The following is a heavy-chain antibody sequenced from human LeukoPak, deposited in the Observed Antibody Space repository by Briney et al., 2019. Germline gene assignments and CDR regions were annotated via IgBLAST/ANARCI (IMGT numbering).Heavy chain of an antibody. CDR3: ARDYYYDSSGYWDYYFDY. CDR1: GFTFSSYG. J-gene: IGHJ4*02. CDR2: ISEDGSNK. D-gene: IGHD3-22*01. Sequence: GGSLRLSCAASGFTFSSYGMHCVRQAPGKGLEWVAVISEDGSNKYYEDSVKGRFTISRDNSKNTLYLEMNSLRAEDTAVYYCARDYYYDSSGYWDYYFDYWGQGTLVSVSS. V-gene: IGHV3-30*03.